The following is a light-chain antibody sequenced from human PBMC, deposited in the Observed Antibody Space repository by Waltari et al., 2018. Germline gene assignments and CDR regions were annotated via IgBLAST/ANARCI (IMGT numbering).Light chain of an antibody. J-gene: IGKJ4*01. CDR3: QQYISFSPLT. CDR1: EDISEW. V-gene: IGKV1-5*03. Sequence: DIQMTQSPSTLSASVGDRITITCRASEDISEWLAWYQQKPGKPPKLIIYRTSFLQPGVPSRFSGAASGTDYTLTINSLQPDDFGTYYCQQYISFSPLTFGGGTKVHIK. CDR2: RTS.